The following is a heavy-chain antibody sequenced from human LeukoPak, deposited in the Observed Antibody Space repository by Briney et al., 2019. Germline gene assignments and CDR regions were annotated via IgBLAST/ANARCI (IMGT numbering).Heavy chain of an antibody. J-gene: IGHJ4*02. Sequence: SETLSLTCTVSGVSISTYYWSWLRQPPGKGLEWIGYVYYSGITNYNPSLKSRVSISVDTSKTQFSLKLSSVTAADTAVYFCASQLGGTTFHWGQGTLVTVSS. CDR1: GVSISTYY. CDR3: ASQLGGTTFH. D-gene: IGHD1-1*01. CDR2: VYYSGIT. V-gene: IGHV4-59*01.